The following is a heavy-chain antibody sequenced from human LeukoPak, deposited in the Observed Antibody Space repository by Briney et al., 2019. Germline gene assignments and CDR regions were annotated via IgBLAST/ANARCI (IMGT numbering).Heavy chain of an antibody. CDR3: GRDLRGYSSGLDGAFDI. CDR1: GDSISSYY. V-gene: IGHV4-59*01. D-gene: IGHD6-19*01. CDR2: IYYSGST. J-gene: IGHJ3*02. Sequence: SETLSLTCTVSGDSISSYYWSWIRQPPGQGLEWIGYIYYSGSTNYNPSLKSRVTISVDTSKNQFSLKLSSVTAADTAVYYCGRDLRGYSSGLDGAFDIWGQGTMVTVSS.